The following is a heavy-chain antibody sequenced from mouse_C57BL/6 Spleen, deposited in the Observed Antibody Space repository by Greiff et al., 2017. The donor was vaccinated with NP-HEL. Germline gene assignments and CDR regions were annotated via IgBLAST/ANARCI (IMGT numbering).Heavy chain of an antibody. D-gene: IGHD1-1*02. CDR3: DRSYGLGVYYAMDY. V-gene: IGHV2-2*01. CDR1: GFSLTSYG. Sequence: VQLQQSGPGLVQPSQSLSITCTVSGFSLTSYGVHWVRQSPGKGLEWLGVIWSGGSTDYNAAFISRLSISKDNSKSQVFFKMNSLQADDTAIYYCDRSYGLGVYYAMDYWGQGTSVTVSS. CDR2: IWSGGST. J-gene: IGHJ4*01.